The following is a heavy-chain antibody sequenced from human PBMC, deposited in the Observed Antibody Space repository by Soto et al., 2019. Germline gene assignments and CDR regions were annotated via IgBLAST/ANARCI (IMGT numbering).Heavy chain of an antibody. CDR1: GGSISSYY. Sequence: SETLSLTCTVSGGSISSYYWSWIRQPPGKGLEWIGYIYYSGSTNYNPSLKSRVTISVDTSKNQFSLKLSSVTAADTAVYYCARGPEFITIFGVAPMGWFDPWGQGALVTVSS. J-gene: IGHJ5*02. CDR2: IYYSGST. CDR3: ARGPEFITIFGVAPMGWFDP. D-gene: IGHD3-3*01. V-gene: IGHV4-59*01.